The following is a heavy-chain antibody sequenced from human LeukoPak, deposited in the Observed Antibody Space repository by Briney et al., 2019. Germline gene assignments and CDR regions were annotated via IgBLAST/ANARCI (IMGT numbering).Heavy chain of an antibody. D-gene: IGHD1-26*01. CDR1: GFTFSSYA. Sequence: GGSLRLSCVASGFTFSSYAMSWVRQDPGKRLEWVSAISGSGVTTHYAGSVKGRFSISRDNSKNTLYLQMNSLRAEDTALYYCAKKVVVGATSPYSDFQDWGQGTLVTVSS. CDR2: ISGSGVTT. V-gene: IGHV3-23*01. CDR3: AKKVVVGATSPYSDFQD. J-gene: IGHJ1*01.